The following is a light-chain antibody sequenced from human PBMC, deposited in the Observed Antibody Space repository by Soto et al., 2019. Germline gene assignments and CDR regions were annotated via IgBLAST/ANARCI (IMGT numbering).Light chain of an antibody. J-gene: IGKJ3*01. CDR2: AAS. V-gene: IGKV1-39*01. CDR3: QQSYSTPFT. CDR1: QNIVSN. Sequence: DIQMTQSPSSLSASVGDRVTITCRASQNIVSNLNWYQQKPGKAPKLLLYAASSLQSGVPSRFSGSGSGTDFTLTFSSLPPEDFATYYCQQSYSTPFTFGPGTKVDI.